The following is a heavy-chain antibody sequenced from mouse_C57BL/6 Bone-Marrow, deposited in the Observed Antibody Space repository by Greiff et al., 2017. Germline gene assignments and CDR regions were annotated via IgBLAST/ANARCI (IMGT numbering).Heavy chain of an antibody. J-gene: IGHJ3*01. Sequence: EVQLQQSGAELVRPGASVKLSCTASGFNIKDDYMHWVKQRPEQGLEWIGWIDPENGDTEYASKFQGKATITADTYSNTAYLQLRSLTSEDTAVYYCTRRLLLPFAYWVQGTLVTVSA. CDR2: IDPENGDT. D-gene: IGHD2-3*01. CDR1: GFNIKDDY. CDR3: TRRLLLPFAY. V-gene: IGHV14-4*01.